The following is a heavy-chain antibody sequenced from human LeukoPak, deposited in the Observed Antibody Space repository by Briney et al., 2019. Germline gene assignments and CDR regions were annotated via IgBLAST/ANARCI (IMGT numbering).Heavy chain of an antibody. Sequence: GGPLRLSCAASGFTFSSYSMNWVRQAPGKGLEWVSSISSSSYIYYADSVKGRFTISRDNAKNSLYLQMNSLRAEDTAVYYCARYCSSTSCYTPDFDYWGQGTLVTVSS. CDR2: ISSSSYI. V-gene: IGHV3-21*01. CDR1: GFTFSSYS. D-gene: IGHD2-2*02. J-gene: IGHJ4*02. CDR3: ARYCSSTSCYTPDFDY.